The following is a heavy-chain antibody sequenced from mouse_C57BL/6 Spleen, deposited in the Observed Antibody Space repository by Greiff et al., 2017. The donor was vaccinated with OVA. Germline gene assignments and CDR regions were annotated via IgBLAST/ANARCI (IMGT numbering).Heavy chain of an antibody. Sequence: EVKLMESGGDLVKPGGSLKLSCAASGFTFSSYGMSWVRQTPDKRLEWVATISSGGSYTYYPDSVKGRFTISRDNAKNTLYLQMSSLKSEDTAMYYCARKDYDYDGYYAMDYWGQGTSVTVSS. CDR3: ARKDYDYDGYYAMDY. CDR1: GFTFSSYG. CDR2: ISSGGSYT. J-gene: IGHJ4*01. V-gene: IGHV5-6*01. D-gene: IGHD2-4*01.